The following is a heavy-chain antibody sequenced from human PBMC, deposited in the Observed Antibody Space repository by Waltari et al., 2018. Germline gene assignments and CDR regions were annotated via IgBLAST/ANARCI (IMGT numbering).Heavy chain of an antibody. Sequence: QVQLQESGPGLVKPSETLSLTCAVSGYSISSGYYWGWIRQPPGKGLEWIGSIYHRGSTDYNPSLRSRVTISGDTTKNQFTLKRSSVTAADTAVYYCARRARDGMDVWGQGTTVTVSS. CDR1: GYSISSGYY. CDR3: ARRARDGMDV. J-gene: IGHJ6*02. CDR2: IYHRGST. V-gene: IGHV4-38-2*01. D-gene: IGHD3-10*01.